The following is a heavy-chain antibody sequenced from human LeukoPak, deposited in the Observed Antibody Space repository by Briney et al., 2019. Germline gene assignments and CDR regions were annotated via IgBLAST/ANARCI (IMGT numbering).Heavy chain of an antibody. CDR2: IYYSGST. D-gene: IGHD3-3*01. J-gene: IGHJ6*03. V-gene: IGHV4-30-4*08. CDR3: SFWSGYRYYYYMDV. Sequence: SQTLSLTCTVSGGSISSGDYYWSWIRQPPGKGLEWIGYIYYSGSTYYNPSLKSRVTISVDTSKNQFSLKLSSVTAADTAVYYCSFWSGYRYYYYMDVWGKGTTVTVSS. CDR1: GGSISSGDYY.